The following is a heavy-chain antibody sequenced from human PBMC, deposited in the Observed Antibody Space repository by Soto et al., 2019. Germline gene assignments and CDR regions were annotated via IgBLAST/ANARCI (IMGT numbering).Heavy chain of an antibody. D-gene: IGHD3-10*01. CDR2: ISSSSSYT. V-gene: IGHV3-11*06. J-gene: IGHJ6*02. CDR3: ARDDDLWFGELSPTNGGMDV. Sequence: PGGSLRLSCAASGFTFSDYYMSWIRQAPGKGLEWVSYISSSSSYTNYADSVKGRFTISRDNAKNSLYLQMNSLRPEDTAVYYCARDDDLWFGELSPTNGGMDVWGQGTTVTVSS. CDR1: GFTFSDYY.